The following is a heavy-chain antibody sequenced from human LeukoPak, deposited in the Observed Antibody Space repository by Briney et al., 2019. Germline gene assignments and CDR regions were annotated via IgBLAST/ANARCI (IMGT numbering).Heavy chain of an antibody. CDR2: IIPIFGTA. Sequence: SVNVSCKASGYTFTGYYMHWVRQAPGQGLEWMGGIIPIFGTANYAQKFQGRVTITANESTSTAYMELSSLRSEDTAVYYCARELEYSSSHTKPYYYYGMDVWGQGTTVTVSS. V-gene: IGHV1-69*13. J-gene: IGHJ6*02. D-gene: IGHD6-6*01. CDR1: GYTFTGYY. CDR3: ARELEYSSSHTKPYYYYGMDV.